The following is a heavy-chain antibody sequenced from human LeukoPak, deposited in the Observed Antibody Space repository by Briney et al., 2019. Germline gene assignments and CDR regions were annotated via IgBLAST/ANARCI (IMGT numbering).Heavy chain of an antibody. CDR2: IYHSGST. CDR1: GGSISSGGYS. D-gene: IGHD3-10*01. J-gene: IGHJ5*02. V-gene: IGHV4-30-2*01. Sequence: SETLSLTCAVSGGSISSGGYSWSWIRQPPGTGLEWIGYIYHSGSTYYNPSLKSRVTISVDRSKNQFSLKLSSVTAADTAVYYCARVLWFGEPPYNWFDPWGQGTLVTVSS. CDR3: ARVLWFGEPPYNWFDP.